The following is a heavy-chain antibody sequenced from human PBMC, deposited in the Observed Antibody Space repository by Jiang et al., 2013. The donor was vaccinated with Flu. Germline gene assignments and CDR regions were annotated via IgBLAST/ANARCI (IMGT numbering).Heavy chain of an antibody. Sequence: GSGLVKPSETLSLTCTVSGGSISSYYWSWIRQPPGKGLEWIGYIYYSGSTNYNPSLKSRVTISVDTSKNQFSLKLSSVTAADTAVYYCARCALVGATSSNWFDPWGQGTLVTVSS. CDR3: ARCALVGATSSNWFDP. CDR1: GGSISSYY. D-gene: IGHD1-26*01. CDR2: IYYSGST. J-gene: IGHJ5*02. V-gene: IGHV4-59*01.